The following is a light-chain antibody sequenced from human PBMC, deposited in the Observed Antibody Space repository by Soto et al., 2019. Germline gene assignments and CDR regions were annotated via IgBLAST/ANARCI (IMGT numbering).Light chain of an antibody. CDR3: HQTYTITIT. Sequence: IQMEQAPSSLSASVGDRVTSTXRTNNTIISYLNWSQQRPGXAPKXXXYAXSSLQSGVPSRLTGSGSGTDFTRTISSLQPEESATYYCHQTYTITITVGQGTRLDIK. J-gene: IGKJ5*01. CDR2: AXS. CDR1: NTIISY. V-gene: IGKV1-39*01.